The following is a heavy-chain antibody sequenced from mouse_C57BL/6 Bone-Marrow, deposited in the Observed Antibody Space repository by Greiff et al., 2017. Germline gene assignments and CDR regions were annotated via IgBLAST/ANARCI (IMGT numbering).Heavy chain of an antibody. J-gene: IGHJ1*03. CDR2: INPSTGGT. CDR3: ARCGYYWYFDV. V-gene: IGHV1-42*01. Sequence: VQLQQSGPELVKPGASVKISCKASGYSFTGYYMNWVKQSPEKSLEWIGEINPSTGGTTYNQKFKAKATLTVDKSSSTAYMQLKSLTSEDSAVYYCARCGYYWYFDVWGTGTTVTVSS. D-gene: IGHD2-2*01. CDR1: GYSFTGYY.